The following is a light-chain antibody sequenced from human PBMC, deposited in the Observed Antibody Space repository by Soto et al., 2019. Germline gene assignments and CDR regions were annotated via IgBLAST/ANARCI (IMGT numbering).Light chain of an antibody. Sequence: DILLTHSPATLSLSPGERATLSCRASQSVSSYLAWYQQKPGQAPRLLIYDASNRATGIPARFSGSGSGTDFTLTISRLEPEDFEVYYCQQRSNWYTFGQGTKVDIK. J-gene: IGKJ2*01. CDR3: QQRSNWYT. CDR2: DAS. CDR1: QSVSSY. V-gene: IGKV3-11*01.